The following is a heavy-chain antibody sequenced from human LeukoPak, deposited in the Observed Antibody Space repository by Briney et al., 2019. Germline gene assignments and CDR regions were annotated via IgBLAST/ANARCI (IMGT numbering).Heavy chain of an antibody. CDR2: INTDSSSI. V-gene: IGHV3-48*03. CDR3: AELGITMIGGV. D-gene: IGHD3-10*02. CDR1: GFTFSIYE. J-gene: IGHJ6*04. Sequence: GGSLRLSCAASGFTFSIYEMNWVRQAPGKGLEWISHINTDSSSIHYADSMKGRSTISRDNAKNSLYLQMNSLRAEDTAVYYCAELGITMIGGVWGKGTTVTISS.